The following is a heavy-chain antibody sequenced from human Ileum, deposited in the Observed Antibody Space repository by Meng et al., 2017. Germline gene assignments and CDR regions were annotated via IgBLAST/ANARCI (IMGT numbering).Heavy chain of an antibody. CDR3: ARDRTGYPFSFDY. CDR2: IYYSGST. Sequence: HVQLQESGPRPVKPSQTLSLICTVSGGSISSGVYYWIWIRLHPGKGLEWIGYIYYSGSTYYNPSLKSRVTISRDTSKNQFSLKLTSVTAADTAVYYCARDRTGYPFSFDYWGQGTLVTVSS. V-gene: IGHV4-31*03. J-gene: IGHJ4*02. D-gene: IGHD3/OR15-3a*01. CDR1: GGSISSGVYY.